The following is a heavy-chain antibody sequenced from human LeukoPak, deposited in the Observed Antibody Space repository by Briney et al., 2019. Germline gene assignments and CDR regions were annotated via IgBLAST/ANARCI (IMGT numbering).Heavy chain of an antibody. CDR1: GFTLDDYA. J-gene: IGHJ6*02. V-gene: IGHV3-43*02. Sequence: GASLRLSCAASGFTLDDYAMQWVRQAPGKGLEWVSLISGDGGSTYYADSVKGRFTISRDNSKNSLYLQMNSLRTEDTALYYCAKDTVVVTWLNYYCYFGMDVWGQGATVTVSS. CDR2: ISGDGGST. D-gene: IGHD3-22*01. CDR3: AKDTVVVTWLNYYCYFGMDV.